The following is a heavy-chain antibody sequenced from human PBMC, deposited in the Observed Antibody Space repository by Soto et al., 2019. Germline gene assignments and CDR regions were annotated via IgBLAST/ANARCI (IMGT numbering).Heavy chain of an antibody. D-gene: IGHD3-16*01. J-gene: IGHJ2*01. CDR2: LYSGGST. Sequence: LRLSCAASGFTVSSSYVSWVRQAPGKGLEWVSVLYSGGSTYYADSVKGRFTISRDNSKNTLYLQMNSLRVEDTAVYYCARLFSYGYWYFDLWGRGTLVTVSS. V-gene: IGHV3-53*01. CDR1: GFTVSSSY. CDR3: ARLFSYGYWYFDL.